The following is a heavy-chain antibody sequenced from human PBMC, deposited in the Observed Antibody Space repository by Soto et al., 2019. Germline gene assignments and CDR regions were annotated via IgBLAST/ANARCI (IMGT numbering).Heavy chain of an antibody. D-gene: IGHD2-21*02. V-gene: IGHV4-39*07. Sequence: PSETLSLTCTVSGGSINGSSYYWGWIRQPPGKGLEWIGHIYYNGITYYNPSLKSRVTISVDTSKNQFSLKVNSVTAADTAVYYCARDKKCGGDCYVFDYWGQGTLVTV. CDR1: GGSINGSSYY. CDR3: ARDKKCGGDCYVFDY. CDR2: IYYNGIT. J-gene: IGHJ4*02.